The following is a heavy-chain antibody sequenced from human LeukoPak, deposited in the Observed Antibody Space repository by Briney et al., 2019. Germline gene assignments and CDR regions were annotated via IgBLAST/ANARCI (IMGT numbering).Heavy chain of an antibody. CDR3: AKSKLKDFFED. J-gene: IGHJ4*02. CDR2: ITTGDGNT. Sequence: GGSLRLSCTASGFTFSSYTMTWVRQAPGKGLKWVSTITTGDGNTYYADSVKGRFTVSRDDSKNTLYLQMNSLRAEDTAVYYCAKSKLKDFFEDWGQGTLVTVSS. D-gene: IGHD1-26*01. CDR1: GFTFSSYT. V-gene: IGHV3-23*01.